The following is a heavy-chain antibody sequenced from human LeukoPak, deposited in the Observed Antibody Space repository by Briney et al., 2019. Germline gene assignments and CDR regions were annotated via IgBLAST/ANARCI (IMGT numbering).Heavy chain of an antibody. CDR1: GYTFTSYY. D-gene: IGHD6-13*01. CDR2: INPSGGRT. CDR3: ARYGQQLVRPQYNWFDP. J-gene: IGHJ5*02. V-gene: IGHV1-46*01. Sequence: ASVKVSCKASGYTFTSYYIYWMRQAHGHGLDWMGIINPSGGRTNYAHKFQGRVTMTRDMSTSTVYMELSSLRSEDTAVYYCARYGQQLVRPQYNWFDPWGQGTLVTVSS.